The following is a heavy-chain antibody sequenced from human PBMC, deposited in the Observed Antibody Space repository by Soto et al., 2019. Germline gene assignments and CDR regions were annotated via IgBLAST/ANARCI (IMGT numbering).Heavy chain of an antibody. CDR1: RFTFSDYA. CDR2: IRGSGDST. D-gene: IGHD6-13*01. CDR3: AKVGHSSRRFCDS. J-gene: IGHJ4*02. Sequence: GGSLRLSCAASRFTFSDYAMTWVRQAPGKGLEWVSAIRGSGDSTYYADSVKGRFTIFRDNSKSMLYLQMKSLRAEDSAVYYCAKVGHSSRRFCDSWGQGNLVTVSS. V-gene: IGHV3-23*01.